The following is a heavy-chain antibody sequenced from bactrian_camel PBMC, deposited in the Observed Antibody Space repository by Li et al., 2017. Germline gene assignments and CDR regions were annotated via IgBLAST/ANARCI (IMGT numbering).Heavy chain of an antibody. CDR3: AADGPYARICLVDSSRSAYVY. CDR2: MDSLGNP. CDR1: GYSDASYC. V-gene: IGHV3S53*01. Sequence: HVQLVESGGGSVESGGSLHLSCTAAGYSDASYCMGWYRQAPGKEREGVAHMDSLGNPSYADSVKGRFTISKDEDKGTLHLQMNSLKPEDTAMYYCAADGPYARICLVDSSRSAYVYWGQGTQVTVS. D-gene: IGHD1*01. J-gene: IGHJ4*01.